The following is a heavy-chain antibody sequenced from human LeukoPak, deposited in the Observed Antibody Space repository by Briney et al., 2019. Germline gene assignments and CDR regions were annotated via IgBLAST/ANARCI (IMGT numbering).Heavy chain of an antibody. J-gene: IGHJ4*02. CDR3: ATIAAEMLQPLFDY. CDR2: IYYSGST. D-gene: IGHD6-13*01. Sequence: SETLSLTCTVSGGSISSSSYYWGWIRQPPGKGLEWIGSIYYSGSTYYNSSLKSRVTISVDTSKNQFSLKLSSVTAADTAVYYCATIAAEMLQPLFDYWGQGTLVTVSS. CDR1: GGSISSSSYY. V-gene: IGHV4-39*01.